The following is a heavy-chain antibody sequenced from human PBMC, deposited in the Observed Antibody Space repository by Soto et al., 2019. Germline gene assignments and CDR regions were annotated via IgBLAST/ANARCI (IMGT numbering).Heavy chain of an antibody. V-gene: IGHV4-31*03. CDR3: ARSVSP. J-gene: IGHJ5*02. Sequence: QVQLQESGPGLVKPSQTLSLTCTVSGGSISSGGYYWSWIRQHPGKGLEWIGYIYCSGSTNDNPSITSRVTISIDTPKNQFPLKVSSVTAADTAVYYCARSVSPWGQGTLVTVSS. CDR1: GGSISSGGYY. CDR2: IYCSGST.